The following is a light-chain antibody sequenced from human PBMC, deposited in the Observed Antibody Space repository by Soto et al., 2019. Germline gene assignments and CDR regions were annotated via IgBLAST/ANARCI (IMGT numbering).Light chain of an antibody. V-gene: IGKV3-15*01. CDR3: QQYNNWPPW. CDR1: HSVSSN. CDR2: GAS. J-gene: IGKJ1*01. Sequence: EIVMTQSPATLSVSPGERATLSCRASHSVSSNLAWYQQKPGQAPRLLIYGASTRATGIPARFSGSGSGTEFTLTISSLQSEDFAVYYGQQYNNWPPWFGQGTKVEIK.